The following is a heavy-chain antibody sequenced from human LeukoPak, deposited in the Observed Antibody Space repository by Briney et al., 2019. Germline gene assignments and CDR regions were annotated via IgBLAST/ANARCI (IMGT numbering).Heavy chain of an antibody. CDR2: VNSDGSTT. V-gene: IGHV3-74*01. CDR3: ARGSWSAADTNIDY. J-gene: IGHJ4*02. CDR1: GFPFSNYW. Sequence: PGGSLRLSCATSGFPFSNYWMHWVRQAPGKGLVWVSRVNSDGSTTNYADSVKGRFTISRDNAKNTLYLQMNTLRVEDTAVYYCARGSWSAADTNIDYWGQGTLVTVSS. D-gene: IGHD6-13*01.